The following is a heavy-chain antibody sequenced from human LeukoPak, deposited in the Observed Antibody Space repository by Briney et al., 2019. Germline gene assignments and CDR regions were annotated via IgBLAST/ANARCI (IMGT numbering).Heavy chain of an antibody. CDR3: AKAPVTTVVTQSFDY. J-gene: IGHJ4*02. Sequence: PGRSLRLSCAASGFTFSSYGLHWVRQAPGKGLEWVSAISGSGGSTYYADSVKGRFTISRDNSKNTLYLQMNSLRAEDTAVYYCAKAPVTTVVTQSFDYWGQGTLVTVSS. CDR2: ISGSGGST. D-gene: IGHD4-17*01. CDR1: GFTFSSYG. V-gene: IGHV3-23*01.